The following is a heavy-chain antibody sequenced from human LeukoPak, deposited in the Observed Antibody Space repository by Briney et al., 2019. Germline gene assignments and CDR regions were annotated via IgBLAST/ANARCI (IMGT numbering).Heavy chain of an antibody. J-gene: IGHJ4*02. CDR1: GGSISSSSYY. CDR2: TYYSGST. Sequence: SETLSLTCTVSGGSISSSSYYWGWIRQPPGKGLEWIGSTYYSGSTYYNPSLKSRVTISVDTSKNQFSLKLGSVTAADTAVYYCARHAGMGYSSGWYFFDYWGQGTLVTVSS. V-gene: IGHV4-39*01. CDR3: ARHAGMGYSSGWYFFDY. D-gene: IGHD6-19*01.